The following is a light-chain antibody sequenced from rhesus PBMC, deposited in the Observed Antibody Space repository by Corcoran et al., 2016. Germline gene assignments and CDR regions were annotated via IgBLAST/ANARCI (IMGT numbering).Light chain of an antibody. CDR3: QQYSSRPLT. CDR2: KAS. Sequence: DIQMTQSPSSLSASVGDKVTITCRASQGISTWLAWYQPKPGKAPKLLIYKASSLQSGVPARFSGSGSWTEFTRTISSLQSEDFATYYCQQYSSRPLTFGGGTKVELK. CDR1: QGISTW. V-gene: IGKV1-22*01. J-gene: IGKJ4*01.